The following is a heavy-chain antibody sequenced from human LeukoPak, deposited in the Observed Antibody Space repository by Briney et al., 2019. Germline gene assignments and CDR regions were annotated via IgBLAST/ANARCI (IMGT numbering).Heavy chain of an antibody. CDR3: ARVDTVMAYYFDL. CDR1: GFXVSTNC. CDR2: IYSGGTT. V-gene: IGHV3-53*04. D-gene: IGHD5-18*01. J-gene: IGHJ4*02. Sequence: GGSLRLSCAASGFXVSTNCMTWVRQAPGKGLEWVSAIYSGGTTYYADSVMGRFTISRHNSRNTLCLQMNSLRAEDTAVYYCARVDTVMAYYFDLWGQGTLVTVSS.